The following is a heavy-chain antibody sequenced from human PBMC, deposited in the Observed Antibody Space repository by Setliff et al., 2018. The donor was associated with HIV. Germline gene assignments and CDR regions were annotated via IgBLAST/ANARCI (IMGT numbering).Heavy chain of an antibody. Sequence: ASVKVSCKASGYTFSIYEINWVRQASGRGLEWMGWMSPKSGNTGYAQMFQGRLTMTRNSSINTAYMELSSLTSDDTAVYFCARGAGWSNPTLQYAFDLWGQGTMVTVSS. J-gene: IGHJ3*01. D-gene: IGHD2-8*02. CDR2: MSPKSGNT. V-gene: IGHV1-8*02. CDR1: GYTFSIYE. CDR3: ARGAGWSNPTLQYAFDL.